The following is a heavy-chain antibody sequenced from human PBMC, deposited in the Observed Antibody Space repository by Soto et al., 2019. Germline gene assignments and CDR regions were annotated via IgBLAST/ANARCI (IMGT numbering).Heavy chain of an antibody. CDR3: AKASGRSWYNWFDP. J-gene: IGHJ5*02. D-gene: IGHD6-13*01. CDR2: IVPLFGTT. V-gene: IGHV1-69*05. CDR1: GGNFTSYA. Sequence: EASVKVSCKASGGNFTSYAISWVRQAPGQGLEFMGGIVPLFGTTNYAHKFRGRVTITTDESTSTVYMEVSSLRSEDTAVYYCAKASGRSWYNWFDPWGQGTLVTAPQ.